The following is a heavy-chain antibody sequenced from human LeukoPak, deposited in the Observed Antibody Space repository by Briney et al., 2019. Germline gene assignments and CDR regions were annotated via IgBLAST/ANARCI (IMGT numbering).Heavy chain of an antibody. CDR3: ARVAPNYDILTGYRTQPYYFDY. CDR2: IYHSGST. CDR1: GGSISSYY. D-gene: IGHD3-9*01. Sequence: SETLSLTCTVSGGSISSYYWSWIRQPPGKGLEWIGYIYHSGSTNYNPSLKSRVTISVDTSKNQFSLKLSSVTAADTAVYYCARVAPNYDILTGYRTQPYYFDYWGQGTLVTVSS. J-gene: IGHJ4*02. V-gene: IGHV4-59*01.